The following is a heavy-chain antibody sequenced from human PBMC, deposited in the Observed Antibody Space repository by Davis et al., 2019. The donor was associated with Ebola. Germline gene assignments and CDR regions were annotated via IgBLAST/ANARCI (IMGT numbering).Heavy chain of an antibody. CDR1: GFTFSSYS. CDR3: AGNYRYYYYGMDV. V-gene: IGHV3-66*01. J-gene: IGHJ6*02. D-gene: IGHD1-7*01. Sequence: GESLKISCAASGFTFSSYSMNWVRQAPGKGLEWVSVIYSGGSTYYADSVKGRFTISRDNSKNTLYLQMNSLRAEDTAVYYCAGNYRYYYYGMDVWGQGTTVTVSS. CDR2: IYSGGST.